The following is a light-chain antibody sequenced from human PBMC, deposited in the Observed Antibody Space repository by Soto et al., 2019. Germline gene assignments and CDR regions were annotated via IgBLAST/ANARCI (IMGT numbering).Light chain of an antibody. V-gene: IGKV3-15*01. CDR3: HQYNNLWT. J-gene: IGKJ1*01. CDR1: QSVSSN. Sequence: EIAMTQSPATLSGSPGERGAICCRASQSVSSNLAWYQQNPGQAPRLLIYGASTRATGIPARFSGSGSGTEFTLTISSLQSEDFAVYYCHQYNNLWTFGQGTKVDIK. CDR2: GAS.